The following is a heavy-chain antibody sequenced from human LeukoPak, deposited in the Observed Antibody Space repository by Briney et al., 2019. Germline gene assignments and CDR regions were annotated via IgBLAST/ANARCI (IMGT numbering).Heavy chain of an antibody. D-gene: IGHD6-6*01. CDR3: ASDSSSFDY. CDR2: ISSSGSTI. CDR1: GFTFSDYY. V-gene: IGHV3-11*04. Sequence: QSGGSLRLSWAASGFTFSDYYMSWIRQAPGKGLEWVSYISSSGSTIYYADSVKGRFTISRDNAKNSLYLQMNSLRAEDTAVYYCASDSSSFDYWGQGTLVTVSS. J-gene: IGHJ4*02.